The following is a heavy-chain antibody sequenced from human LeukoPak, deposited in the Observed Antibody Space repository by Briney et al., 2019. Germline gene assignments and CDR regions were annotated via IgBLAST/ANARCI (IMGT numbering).Heavy chain of an antibody. CDR3: ARSPSDLGGGGDCYPPYYYYYGMDV. CDR2: LYSDDTT. CDR1: GFIVNSNY. Sequence: GGSLRLSCAASGFIVNSNYMNWVRQAPGKGLEWVSVLYSDDTTYYADSVKGRFTISRDNSKNTLYLQMNSLRAEDTAVYYCARSPSDLGGGGDCYPPYYYYYGMDVWGQGTTVTVSS. V-gene: IGHV3-66*02. D-gene: IGHD2-21*02. J-gene: IGHJ6*02.